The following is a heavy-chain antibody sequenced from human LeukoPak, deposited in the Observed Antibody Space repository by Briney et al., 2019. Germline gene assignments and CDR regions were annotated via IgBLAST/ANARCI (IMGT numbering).Heavy chain of an antibody. J-gene: IGHJ6*03. Sequence: GESLKISCKGSGYSFTSYWIGWVRQMPGKGLEWMGIIYPGDSDTRYSPSFQGQVTISADKSISTAYLQWSSLKASDTAMYHCARHGGVWEDFYYMDVWGKGTTVTVSS. CDR3: ARHGGVWEDFYYMDV. CDR2: IYPGDSDT. CDR1: GYSFTSYW. V-gene: IGHV5-51*01. D-gene: IGHD3-3*01.